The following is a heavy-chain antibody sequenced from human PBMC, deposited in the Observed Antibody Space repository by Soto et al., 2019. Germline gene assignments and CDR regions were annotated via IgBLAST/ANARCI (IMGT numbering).Heavy chain of an antibody. Sequence: QVQLVESGGGVVQPGRSLRLSCAASGFTFSSYAMHWVRQAPGKGLEWVAVISYDGSNKYYADSVKGRFTISRDNSKNPLYLQMNSLRAEDTAVYYCARSLGGYASARGNDAFDIWGQGTMVTVSS. CDR2: ISYDGSNK. J-gene: IGHJ3*02. D-gene: IGHD5-12*01. V-gene: IGHV3-30-3*01. CDR1: GFTFSSYA. CDR3: ARSLGGYASARGNDAFDI.